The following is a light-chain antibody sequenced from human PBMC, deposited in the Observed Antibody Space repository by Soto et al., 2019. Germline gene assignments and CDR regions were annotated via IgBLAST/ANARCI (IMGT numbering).Light chain of an antibody. J-gene: IGKJ4*01. V-gene: IGKV1-39*01. CDR1: QSISSY. Sequence: DIQMTQSPTSLSASVGDRVTNTCRASQSISSYLNWYQQKPGKAPKLLIYAASSLQSGVPSRFSGSGSGTDFTLTISSLQPEDFATYYCQQSYSTPDTFGGGTKVDIK. CDR3: QQSYSTPDT. CDR2: AAS.